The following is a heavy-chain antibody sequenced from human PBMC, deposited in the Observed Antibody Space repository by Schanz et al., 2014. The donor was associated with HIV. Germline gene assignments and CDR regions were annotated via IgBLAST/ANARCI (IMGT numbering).Heavy chain of an antibody. V-gene: IGHV3-30*03. D-gene: IGHD3-10*01. J-gene: IGHJ4*02. CDR3: VRETSSGVDYFDY. CDR2: ISKDGSDK. CDR1: GFTFSTYG. Sequence: QVQLVESGGGVVQPGRSLRLSCAASGFTFSTYGMHWVRQAPGKGLEWVAGISKDGSDKYYTDSVKGRLSISRDSSKNTLFLQMSSLRGEDTAVYYCVRETSSGVDYFDYWGQGTLVSVSS.